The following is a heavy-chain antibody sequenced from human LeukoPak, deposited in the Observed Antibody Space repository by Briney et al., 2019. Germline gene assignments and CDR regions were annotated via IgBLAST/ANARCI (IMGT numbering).Heavy chain of an antibody. D-gene: IGHD6-6*01. CDR2: IIPIFGTA. CDR1: GGTFSSYA. Sequence: VKVSCKASGGTFSSYAISWVRQAPGQGLEWMGGIIPIFGTANYAQKFQGRVTITADESTSTAYMELSGLRSEDTAVYYCARRGRDGAARGYYYYGMDVWGQGTTVTVFS. CDR3: ARRGRDGAARGYYYYGMDV. V-gene: IGHV1-69*13. J-gene: IGHJ6*02.